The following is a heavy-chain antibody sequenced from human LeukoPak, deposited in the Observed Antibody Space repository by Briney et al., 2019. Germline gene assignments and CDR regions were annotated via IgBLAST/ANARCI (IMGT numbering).Heavy chain of an antibody. V-gene: IGHV4-59*08. CDR1: GGSISSYY. CDR3: ARSSYYYDSSGLAY. CDR2: IYYSGST. J-gene: IGHJ4*02. D-gene: IGHD3-22*01. Sequence: SETLSLTCTVSGGSISSYYWSWIRQPPGKGLEWIGYIYYSGSTNYNPSLKSRVTISVDTSKNQFSLKLSSVTAADTAVYHCARSSYYYDSSGLAYWGQGTLVTVSS.